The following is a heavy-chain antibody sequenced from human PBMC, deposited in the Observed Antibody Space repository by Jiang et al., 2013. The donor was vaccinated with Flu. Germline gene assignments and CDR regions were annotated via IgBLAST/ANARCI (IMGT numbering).Heavy chain of an antibody. D-gene: IGHD6-6*01. CDR1: G. Sequence: GMHWVRQAPGKGLEWVAVIWYDGSNKYYADSVKGRFTISRDNSKNTLYLQMNSLRAEDTAVYYCAREQQLVRMGASENYFDYWGQGTLVTVSS. J-gene: IGHJ4*02. CDR3: AREQQLVRMGASENYFDY. V-gene: IGHV3-33*01. CDR2: IWYDGSNK.